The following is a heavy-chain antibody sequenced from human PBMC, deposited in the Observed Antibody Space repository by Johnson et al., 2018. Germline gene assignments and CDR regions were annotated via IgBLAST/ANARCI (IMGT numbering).Heavy chain of an antibody. J-gene: IGHJ6*03. CDR3: AKQRSYDFWSGMDV. V-gene: IGHV3-23*01. CDR1: GFTFDNYA. CDR2: VSGSGGST. Sequence: EVQLLESGGGLVQPGGSLRLSCAASGFTFDNYAMSWVRQAPGKGLEWVSGVSGSGGSTYYADPVTGRFTISRDNSKNTLYLQMNRLRAEDTAVYYCAKQRSYDFWSGMDVWGKGTTVTVSS. D-gene: IGHD3-3*01.